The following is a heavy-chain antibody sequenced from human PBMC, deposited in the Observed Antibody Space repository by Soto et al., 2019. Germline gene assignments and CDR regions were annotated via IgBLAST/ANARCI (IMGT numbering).Heavy chain of an antibody. CDR3: TRDLYYGDPYDY. V-gene: IGHV3-49*03. CDR1: GFTIGDYA. Sequence: GGSLRLSCTASGFTIGDYAMSWFRQAPGKGLEWVGFIRSKAYGGTTEYAASVKGRFTISRDDSKSIAYLQMNSLKTEDTAVYYCTRDLYYGDPYDYWGQGTLVTVSS. D-gene: IGHD4-17*01. J-gene: IGHJ4*02. CDR2: IRSKAYGGTT.